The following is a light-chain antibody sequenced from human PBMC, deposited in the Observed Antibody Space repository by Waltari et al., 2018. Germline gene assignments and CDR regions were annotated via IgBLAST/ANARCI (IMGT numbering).Light chain of an antibody. Sequence: IQMPQSPYSLSASVGVRVTITCRASQSITSYLNWYQQKPRKAPKLLLYAASSLKSGVPSRYSGRGTRTDFTLTISSLQPEDFETYYCQQSYSTPYTFGQGTKLGVK. CDR1: QSITSY. J-gene: IGKJ2*01. V-gene: IGKV1-39*01. CDR3: QQSYSTPYT. CDR2: AAS.